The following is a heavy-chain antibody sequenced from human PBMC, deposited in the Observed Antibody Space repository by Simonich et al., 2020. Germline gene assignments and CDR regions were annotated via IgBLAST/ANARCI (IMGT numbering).Heavy chain of an antibody. J-gene: IGHJ3*02. Sequence: VQLVESGGGLVQPGGSLRLSCAASGFTFSSYAMHWVRQAPGKGLGWVAGIAYDGSNKYYADSVKGRFTISRDNSKNTLYLQMNSLRAEDTAVYYCAREGAGNDAFDIWGQGTMVTVSS. V-gene: IGHV3-30*07. D-gene: IGHD1-26*01. CDR1: GFTFSSYA. CDR3: AREGAGNDAFDI. CDR2: IAYDGSNK.